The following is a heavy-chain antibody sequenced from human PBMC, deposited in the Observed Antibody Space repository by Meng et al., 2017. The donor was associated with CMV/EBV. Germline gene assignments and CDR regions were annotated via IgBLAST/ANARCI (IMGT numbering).Heavy chain of an antibody. V-gene: IGHV3-9*01. CDR3: AKDPGLKILVYAFDI. CDR2: ISWNSGSI. J-gene: IGHJ3*02. D-gene: IGHD6-13*01. Sequence: SLRLPCAASGFTFDDYAMHWVRQAPGKGLEWVSGISWNSGSIGYADSVKGRFTISRDNAKNSLYLQMNSLRAEDTALYYCAKDPGLKILVYAFDIWGQGTMVTVSS. CDR1: GFTFDDYA.